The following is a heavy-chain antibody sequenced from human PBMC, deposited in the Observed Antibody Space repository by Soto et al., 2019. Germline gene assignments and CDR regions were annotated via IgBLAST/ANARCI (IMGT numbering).Heavy chain of an antibody. CDR1: GFTFSSYG. CDR2: ISYDGSNK. CDR3: AKDLNGAAAAERYYYYGMDV. J-gene: IGHJ6*02. V-gene: IGHV3-30*18. D-gene: IGHD6-13*01. Sequence: QVQLVESGGGVVQPGRSLRLSCAASGFTFSSYGMHWVRQAPGKGLEWVAVISYDGSNKYYADSVKGRFTISRDNYKNTLYLQMNSLRAEDTAVYYCAKDLNGAAAAERYYYYGMDVWGQGTTVTVSS.